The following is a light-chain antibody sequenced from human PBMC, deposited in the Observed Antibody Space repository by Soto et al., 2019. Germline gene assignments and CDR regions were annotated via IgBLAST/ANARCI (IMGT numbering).Light chain of an antibody. CDR1: QNINSW. Sequence: DIQMTHSNSTLPACVGDSATITCRASQNINSWLAWYQQKPGKAPNLLIYDASTLESGVPSRFSGSGSGTEFTLTISSLQPEEFATYYCQQFHSFSRTVGQGTKVDIK. CDR2: DAS. V-gene: IGKV1-5*01. J-gene: IGKJ1*01. CDR3: QQFHSFSRT.